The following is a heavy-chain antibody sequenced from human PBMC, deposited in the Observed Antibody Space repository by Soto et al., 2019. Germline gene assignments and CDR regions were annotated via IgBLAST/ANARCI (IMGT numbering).Heavy chain of an antibody. V-gene: IGHV4-30-4*01. CDR1: GGSISSGNYY. D-gene: IGHD2-15*01. Sequence: QVQLQESGPGLVKPSQTLSLTCTVSGGSISSGNYYWSWIRQPPGKGLEWIGFISYSGSTHYSTSLKSRLTISVDTSKSQFSLHLSFVTAADTAVYYCATMGTPATGLYFFDYWGQGALVTVSS. CDR3: ATMGTPATGLYFFDY. CDR2: ISYSGST. J-gene: IGHJ4*02.